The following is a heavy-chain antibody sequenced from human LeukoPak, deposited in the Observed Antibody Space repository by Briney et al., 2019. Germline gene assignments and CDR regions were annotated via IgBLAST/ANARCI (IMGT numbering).Heavy chain of an antibody. CDR2: ISSSGSTI. V-gene: IGHV3-11*01. J-gene: IGHJ6*03. D-gene: IGHD3-10*01. Sequence: GGSLRLSCAASGFTFSDYYMSWIRQAPGKGLEWVSYISSSGSTIYYADSVKGRFTISRDNAKNSLYLQMNSLRAEDTAVYYCARVSTITMVRGVIRRSGYYYMDVWGKGTTVTISS. CDR1: GFTFSDYY. CDR3: ARVSTITMVRGVIRRSGYYYMDV.